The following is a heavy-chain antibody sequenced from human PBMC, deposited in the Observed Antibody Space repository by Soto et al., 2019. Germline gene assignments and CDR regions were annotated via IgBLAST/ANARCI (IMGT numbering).Heavy chain of an antibody. CDR2: ISYDGSNK. J-gene: IGHJ6*03. Sequence: GGSLRLSCSAPGFTLSSYGMHWGRQAPGKGLELVGVISYDGSNKYYADSVKGRFTISRDNSKNTLYLQMNSLRAEDTAVYYCAKGLGVAASPDYYYYYYMDVWGKGTTVTVS. CDR3: AKGLGVAASPDYYYYYYMDV. V-gene: IGHV3-30*18. D-gene: IGHD2-15*01. CDR1: GFTLSSYG.